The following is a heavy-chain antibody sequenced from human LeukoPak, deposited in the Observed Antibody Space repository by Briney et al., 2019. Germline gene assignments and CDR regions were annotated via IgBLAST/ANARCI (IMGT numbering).Heavy chain of an antibody. Sequence: ASVKVSCKASGYTFTGYYIHWVRQAPGQGLEWMGWINPNSGGTNHAQKFQGRVTMTRDRSINTAYMDLRSLTYDDTAVYYCARDKPAEAALDFWGQGTLVTVSS. CDR1: GYTFTGYY. CDR3: ARDKPAEAALDF. CDR2: INPNSGGT. J-gene: IGHJ4*02. V-gene: IGHV1-2*02.